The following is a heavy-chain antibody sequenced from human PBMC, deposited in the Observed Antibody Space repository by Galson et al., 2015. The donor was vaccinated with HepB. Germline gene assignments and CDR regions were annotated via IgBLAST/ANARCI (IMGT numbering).Heavy chain of an antibody. J-gene: IGHJ5*02. CDR3: ARDARYCSSSSCNHNWFDP. CDR1: GFTFSSYG. CDR2: IWYDGSNK. V-gene: IGHV3-33*01. Sequence: SLRLSCAASGFTFSSYGMHWVRQAPGKGLEWVALIWYDGSNKYYADSMKGRFSISRDNSKNTLYLQMNSLRAEDTAVYYCARDARYCSSSSCNHNWFDPRGQGTLVTVSS. D-gene: IGHD2-2*01.